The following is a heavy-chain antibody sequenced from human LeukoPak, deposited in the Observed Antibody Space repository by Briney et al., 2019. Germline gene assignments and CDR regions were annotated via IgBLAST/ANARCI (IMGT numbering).Heavy chain of an antibody. CDR2: IIPIFGTA. J-gene: IGHJ4*02. CDR1: GGTLSSYA. V-gene: IGHV1-69*13. Sequence: ASVKVSCKASGGTLSSYAISWVRQAPGQGLEWMGGIIPIFGTANYAQKFQGRVTITADESTSTAYMELSSLRSEDTAVYYCARERWEPTYYFDYWGQGTLVTVSS. CDR3: ARERWEPTYYFDY. D-gene: IGHD1-26*01.